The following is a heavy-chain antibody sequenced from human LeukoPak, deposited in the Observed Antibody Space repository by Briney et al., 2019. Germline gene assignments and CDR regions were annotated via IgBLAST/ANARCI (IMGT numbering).Heavy chain of an antibody. D-gene: IGHD1-26*01. Sequence: AASVKVSCKASGYTFTGYYMHWVRQAPGQGLEWMGWINPKSGGTNYAQKFQGRVTMTRDTSISTAYMELSRLRSDDTAVYYCARVQVGATARGSFDYWGQGTLVTVSS. V-gene: IGHV1-2*02. CDR1: GYTFTGYY. CDR2: INPKSGGT. CDR3: ARVQVGATARGSFDY. J-gene: IGHJ4*02.